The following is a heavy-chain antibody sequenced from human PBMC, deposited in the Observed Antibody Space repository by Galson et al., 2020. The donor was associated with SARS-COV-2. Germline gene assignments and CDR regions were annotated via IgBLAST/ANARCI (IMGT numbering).Heavy chain of an antibody. V-gene: IGHV3-15*01. CDR2: IKSKTDDETT. J-gene: IGHJ4*02. D-gene: IGHD4-17*01. CDR3: TTDLHDYGDLDY. Sequence: GESLKISCAASGFSFRNAWMSWVRQAPGKGLEWVGRIKSKTDDETTDYAAPVKGRFTISRDDSKNMLYLQMNSLKTEDTAVYYCTTDLHDYGDLDYWGQGTLVTVSS. CDR1: GFSFRNAW.